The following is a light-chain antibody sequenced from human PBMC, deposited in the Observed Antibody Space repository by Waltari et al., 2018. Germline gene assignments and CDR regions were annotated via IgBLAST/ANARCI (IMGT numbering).Light chain of an antibody. J-gene: IGLJ3*02. CDR2: YDS. CDR3: QVWDGNNDVGV. CDR1: SIGSKS. V-gene: IGLV3-21*04. Sequence: SYVLTQPPSVSVAPGETASVTCGGDSIGSKSVHWYQQKPGQAPVLVIYYDSERPSGIPERFSGSNSGDTATLTLSRVEVGDEADYYCQVWDGNNDVGVFGGGTKLTVL.